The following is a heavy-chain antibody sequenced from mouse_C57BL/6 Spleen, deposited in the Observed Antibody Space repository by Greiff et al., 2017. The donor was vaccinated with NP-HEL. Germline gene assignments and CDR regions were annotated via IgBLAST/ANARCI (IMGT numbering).Heavy chain of an antibody. CDR1: GYTFTSYW. J-gene: IGHJ4*01. Sequence: QVQLQQPGAELVKPGASVKLSCKASGYTFTSYWMHWVKQRPGQGLEWIGMIHPNSGSTNYNEKFKSKATLTVDKSSSTAYMQLSSLTSEDSAVYYCARGDSNYVFYYAMDYWGQGTSVTVSS. CDR2: IHPNSGST. V-gene: IGHV1-64*01. CDR3: ARGDSNYVFYYAMDY. D-gene: IGHD2-5*01.